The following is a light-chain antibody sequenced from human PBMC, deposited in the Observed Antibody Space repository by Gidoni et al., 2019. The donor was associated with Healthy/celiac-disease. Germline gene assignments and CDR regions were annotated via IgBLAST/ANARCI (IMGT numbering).Light chain of an antibody. J-gene: IGLJ2*01. Sequence: QSVLTQPPSLSGAPGQRGTISRTRSSSYIGAGYDVHWYQQLPGTAPTLLIYGSSNRPSGVPDRFAGSRSGTSASLAITGLQAEDEADYYCQSYDSSLSGWVVFGGGSKLTVL. CDR1: SSYIGAGYD. V-gene: IGLV1-40*01. CDR2: GSS. CDR3: QSYDSSLSGWVV.